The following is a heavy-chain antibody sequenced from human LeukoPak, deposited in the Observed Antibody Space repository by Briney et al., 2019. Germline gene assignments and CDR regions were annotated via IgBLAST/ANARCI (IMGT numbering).Heavy chain of an antibody. Sequence: GGSLRLSCAASGFTFSAYGVHWVRQAPGKGLDWVALISYDGDNDYYADSVKGRFTISRDNSKNTLYLQMNSLRAEDTAVYYCARDGGSGYYTGPNDFWGQGTLVTVSS. V-gene: IGHV3-30-3*01. CDR2: ISYDGDND. D-gene: IGHD3-3*01. J-gene: IGHJ4*02. CDR3: ARDGGSGYYTGPNDF. CDR1: GFTFSAYG.